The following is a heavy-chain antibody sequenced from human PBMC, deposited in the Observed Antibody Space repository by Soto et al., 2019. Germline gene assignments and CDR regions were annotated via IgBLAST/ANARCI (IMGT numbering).Heavy chain of an antibody. J-gene: IGHJ5*02. CDR2: ISAYKGNT. D-gene: IGHD3-10*01. CDR1: GYTVTTYD. V-gene: IGHV1-18*01. Sequence: QVQLVQSGAEVKKPGASVKVSCKASGYTVTTYDISWVRQAPGQGLEWMGWISAYKGNTNDAQKLQGRVTMTTDTSTSTAYMELRSLRSEDTSVYYCARELGTRYSGSGRLSHGWFDPWGQGTLVTVSS. CDR3: ARELGTRYSGSGRLSHGWFDP.